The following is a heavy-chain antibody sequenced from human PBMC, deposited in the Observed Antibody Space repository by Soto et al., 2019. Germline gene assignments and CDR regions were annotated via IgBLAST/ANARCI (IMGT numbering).Heavy chain of an antibody. CDR2: ISAYNGNT. CDR3: XXXXXXXXXXXXGDX. V-gene: IGHV1-18*01. J-gene: IGHJ4*02. Sequence: QVQLVQSGAEVKKPGASVKVSCKASGYTFTSYGISWVRQAPGQGLEWMGWISAYNGNTNYAQKLQGRVTMTTDTXTSTAXMEXXXXXXXXXXXXXXXXXXXXXXXXXXGDXWGQGTLVTVSS. CDR1: GYTFTSYG.